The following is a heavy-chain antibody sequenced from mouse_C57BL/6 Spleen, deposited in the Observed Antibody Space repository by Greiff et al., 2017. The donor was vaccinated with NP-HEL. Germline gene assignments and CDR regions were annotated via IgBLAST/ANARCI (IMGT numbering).Heavy chain of an antibody. CDR3: ASYYGSSYGAMDY. CDR2: IWTGGGT. J-gene: IGHJ4*01. D-gene: IGHD1-1*01. Sequence: VMLVESGPGLVAPSQSLSITCTVSGFSLTSYAISWVRQPPGKGLEWLGVIWTGGGTNYNSALKSRLSISKDNSKSQVFLKMNSLQTDDTARYYCASYYGSSYGAMDYWGQGTSVTVSS. CDR1: GFSLTSYA. V-gene: IGHV2-9-1*01.